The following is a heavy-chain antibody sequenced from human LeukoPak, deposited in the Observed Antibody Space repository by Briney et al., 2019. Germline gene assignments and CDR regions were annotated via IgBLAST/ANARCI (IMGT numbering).Heavy chain of an antibody. Sequence: KAGGSRGFSGEASGLTFSEYYISWIGKVPGKGRRWLSKNTSIGITIYYADAVKGRFNISRDKAKTSLYLQMNSLIAEDTAVYYCARYVAYYDFWSGYYSNYYYGMDVWGQGNTVTVSS. V-gene: IGHV3-11*01. CDR2: NTSIGITI. J-gene: IGHJ6*02. D-gene: IGHD3-3*01. CDR1: GLTFSEYY. CDR3: ARYVAYYDFWSGYYSNYYYGMDV.